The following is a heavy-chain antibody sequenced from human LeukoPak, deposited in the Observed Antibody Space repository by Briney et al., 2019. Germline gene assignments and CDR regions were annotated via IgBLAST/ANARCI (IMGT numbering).Heavy chain of an antibody. CDR1: GGSISSYY. CDR2: IYYSGST. Sequence: SETLFLTCTVSGGSISSYYWNWIRQPPGKGLEWIGYIYYSGSTNYNPSLKSRVTISVDTSKNQFSLKLSSVTAADTAVYYCARGADSSGYYSIFYFDYWGQGTLSPSPQ. V-gene: IGHV4-59*01. CDR3: ARGADSSGYYSIFYFDY. D-gene: IGHD3-22*01. J-gene: IGHJ4*02.